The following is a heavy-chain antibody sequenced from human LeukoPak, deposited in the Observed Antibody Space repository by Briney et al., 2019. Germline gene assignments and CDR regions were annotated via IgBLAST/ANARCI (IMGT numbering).Heavy chain of an antibody. J-gene: IGHJ4*02. CDR2: ISGSGGST. CDR3: ARADSTMVVWYFDY. V-gene: IGHV3-23*01. Sequence: GGSLRLSCAASGFTFSSYAMRWVRQAPGKGLEWVSAISGSGGSTYYADSVKGRFTISRDNAKNSLYLQMNSLRAEDTAVYYCARADSTMVVWYFDYWGQGALVTVSS. CDR1: GFTFSSYA. D-gene: IGHD4/OR15-4a*01.